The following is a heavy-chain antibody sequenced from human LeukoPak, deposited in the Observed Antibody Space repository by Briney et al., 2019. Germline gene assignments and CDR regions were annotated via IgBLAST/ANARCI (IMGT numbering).Heavy chain of an antibody. V-gene: IGHV3-30*03. J-gene: IGHJ4*02. Sequence: GGSLRLSCTASGFTFSNYGMHWVRQAPGKGLEWVAVISYDGSNEYYADSVKGRFTISRGNSKNTLFLQMNSLRPEDTAVYHCARTSSNYGDYGFDYWGQGTLVSVSS. CDR1: GFTFSNYG. D-gene: IGHD4-17*01. CDR3: ARTSSNYGDYGFDY. CDR2: ISYDGSNE.